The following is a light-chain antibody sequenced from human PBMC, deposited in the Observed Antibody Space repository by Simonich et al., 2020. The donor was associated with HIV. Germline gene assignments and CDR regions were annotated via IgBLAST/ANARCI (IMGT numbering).Light chain of an antibody. V-gene: IGKV3-15*01. J-gene: IGKJ3*01. CDR1: QTVSSN. CDR3: QQYGSSPFT. Sequence: EIVMTQSPATLSVSPGERATLSCRASQTVSSNLAWYQQRPGQAPRLLMYGTSTRATGIPARFSGSGSGTEFTLTISSMQSEDFAVYYCQQYGSSPFTFGPGTKVDIK. CDR2: GTS.